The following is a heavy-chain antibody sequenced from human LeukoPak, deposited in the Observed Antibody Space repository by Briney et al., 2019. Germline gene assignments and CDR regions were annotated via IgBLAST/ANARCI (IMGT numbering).Heavy chain of an antibody. Sequence: GGSLRLSCAASGFPFSNYAMYWVRQAPGKGLEWVAVVSYDGSKKYYADSVKGRFTISRDNSKNTLYLQMSSLKAEDTAVYYCTREVTIFGVVDFSWFDPWGQGTLVTVSS. CDR1: GFPFSNYA. CDR2: VSYDGSKK. D-gene: IGHD3-3*01. CDR3: TREVTIFGVVDFSWFDP. V-gene: IGHV3-30-3*01. J-gene: IGHJ5*02.